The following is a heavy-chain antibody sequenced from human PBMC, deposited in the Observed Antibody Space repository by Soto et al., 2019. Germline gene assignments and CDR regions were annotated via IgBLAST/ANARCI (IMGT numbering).Heavy chain of an antibody. D-gene: IGHD2-15*01. CDR2: IDSGGRKT. CDR3: AKGAVVVKVEFDS. CDR1: RFAFSAYA. Sequence: LRLSCPAWRFAFSAYAVGWGRQPPGKGLEWVSSIDSGGRKTYYLDSVKGRFTISRDNSKNTVYLHMHSLRAEDTAIYYCAKGAVVVKVEFDSWGQGNLVTVSS. V-gene: IGHV3-23*01. J-gene: IGHJ4*02.